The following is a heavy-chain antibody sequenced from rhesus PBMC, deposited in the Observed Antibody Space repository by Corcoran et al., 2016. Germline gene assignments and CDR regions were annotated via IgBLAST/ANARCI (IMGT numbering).Heavy chain of an antibody. V-gene: IGHV4S10*01. J-gene: IGHJ4*01. CDR2: IYGNSTST. Sequence: QVQLQESGPGVVKPSETLSLTCAVSGGSISDSYRWSWIRQPPGKGLEWIGYIYGNSTSTNYNPSLKSRVTISKDTSKNQFSLKLSSVTAADTAVYYCARDRDYFDYWGQGVLVTVSS. CDR3: ARDRDYFDY. CDR1: GGSISDSYR.